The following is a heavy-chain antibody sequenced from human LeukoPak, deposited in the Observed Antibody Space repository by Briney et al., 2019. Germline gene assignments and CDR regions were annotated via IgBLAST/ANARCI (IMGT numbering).Heavy chain of an antibody. CDR3: ARDLTPRTLNVVVPAAINWFDP. CDR2: ISSSSSYI. V-gene: IGHV3-21*01. CDR1: GFTFSSYG. D-gene: IGHD2-2*01. J-gene: IGHJ5*02. Sequence: NPGGSLRLSCAASGFTFSSYGMNWVRQAPGKGLEWVSSISSSSSYIYYADSVKGRFTISRDNAKNPLYLQMNSLRAEDTAVYYCARDLTPRTLNVVVPAAINWFDPWGQGTLVTVSS.